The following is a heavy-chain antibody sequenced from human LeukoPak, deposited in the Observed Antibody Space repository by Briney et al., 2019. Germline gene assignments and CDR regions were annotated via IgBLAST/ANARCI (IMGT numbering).Heavy chain of an antibody. J-gene: IGHJ6*03. V-gene: IGHV4-38-2*02. CDR2: IYHSGST. Sequence: SEILSLTCTVSGYSISSGYYWGWIRQPPGKGLEWIGSIYHSGSTYYNPSLKSRVTISVDTSKNQFSLKLSSVTAADTAVYYCARSLDGYDFWSGYYIYYYYMDVWGKGTTVTVSS. D-gene: IGHD3-3*01. CDR1: GYSISSGYY. CDR3: ARSLDGYDFWSGYYIYYYYMDV.